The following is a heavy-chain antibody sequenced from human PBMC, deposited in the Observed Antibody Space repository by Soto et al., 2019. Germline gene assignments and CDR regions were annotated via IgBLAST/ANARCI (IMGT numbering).Heavy chain of an antibody. V-gene: IGHV1-18*01. D-gene: IGHD2-21*01. CDR1: GYTFTTYG. CDR2: INAYNGYT. Sequence: ASVKVSCKASGYTFTTYGISWVRQAPGQGLEWMGWINAYNGYTNYAQKIQDRLTLTVDTSTSTAYMDLRSLRSDDTAVYYCARLFCGADNCYGWFDPWGRG. CDR3: ARLFCGADNCYGWFDP. J-gene: IGHJ5*02.